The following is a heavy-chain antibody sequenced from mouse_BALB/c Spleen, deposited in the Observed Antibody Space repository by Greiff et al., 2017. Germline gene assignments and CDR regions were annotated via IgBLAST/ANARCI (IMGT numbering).Heavy chain of an antibody. J-gene: IGHJ4*01. D-gene: IGHD2-14*01. CDR1: GFTFSSYG. CDR2: ISSGGSYT. CDR3: ARQAIGGAMDY. Sequence: EVQLVESGGDLVKPGGSLKLSCAASGFTFSSYGMSWVRQTPDKRLEWVATISSGGSYTYYPDSVKGRFTISRDNAKNTLYLQMSSLKSEDTAMYYCARQAIGGAMDYWGQGTSVTGSS. V-gene: IGHV5-6*01.